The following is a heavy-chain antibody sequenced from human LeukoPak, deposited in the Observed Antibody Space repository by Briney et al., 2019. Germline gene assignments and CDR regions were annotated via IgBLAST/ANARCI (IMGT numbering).Heavy chain of an antibody. Sequence: GGSLRLSCAASGFTFDDCAMSWVRQAPGKGLEWVSGINWNGGSRGYADSVKGRFTISRDNAKNSLYLQMNSLRAEDTALYYCARVSVAGYDVFDIWGQGTMVTVSS. CDR3: ARVSVAGYDVFDI. V-gene: IGHV3-20*04. D-gene: IGHD6-19*01. CDR2: INWNGGSR. J-gene: IGHJ3*02. CDR1: GFTFDDCA.